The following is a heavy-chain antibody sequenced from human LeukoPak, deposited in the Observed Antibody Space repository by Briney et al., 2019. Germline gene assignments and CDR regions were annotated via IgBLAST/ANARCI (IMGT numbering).Heavy chain of an antibody. V-gene: IGHV3-13*01. CDR3: ARVAYYYYMDV. J-gene: IGHJ6*03. Sequence: GGSLRLSCAASGFTFSSYDMHWVRQATGKGLEWVSGIGPAGDTYYSGSVKGRFTISRENAKNSSYLQMNSLRAGDTAVYYCARVAYYYYMDVWGKGTTVTVSS. CDR2: IGPAGDT. CDR1: GFTFSSYD.